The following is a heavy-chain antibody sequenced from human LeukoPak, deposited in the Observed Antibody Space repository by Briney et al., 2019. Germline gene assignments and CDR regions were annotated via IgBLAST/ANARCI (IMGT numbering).Heavy chain of an antibody. V-gene: IGHV1-2*02. CDR2: INPNSGGT. D-gene: IGHD3-3*01. CDR3: ARDRGRFLEWVPNYDYYMDV. Sequence: AVTVSCKASGYTFTDYYMHWVRQAPGQGVAWMGWINPNSGGTKYAQKFQGRVTMTRETSISTAYMELSRLRSADTAVYYCARDRGRFLEWVPNYDYYMDVWGKGTTVTVSS. J-gene: IGHJ6*03. CDR1: GYTFTDYY.